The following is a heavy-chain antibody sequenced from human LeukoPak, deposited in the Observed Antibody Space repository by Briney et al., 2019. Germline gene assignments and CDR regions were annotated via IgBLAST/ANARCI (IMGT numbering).Heavy chain of an antibody. CDR3: ATQRPPYSSSWGFDY. J-gene: IGHJ4*02. Sequence: SETLSLTCTVSGGSISSSSYYWGWIRQPPGKGLEWIGNIYYSGSTYYNPSLTSRVTISVDTSKNQFSLKLSSVTAADTAVYYCATQRPPYSSSWGFDYWGQGTLVTVSS. V-gene: IGHV4-39*01. CDR2: IYYSGST. CDR1: GGSISSSSYY. D-gene: IGHD6-13*01.